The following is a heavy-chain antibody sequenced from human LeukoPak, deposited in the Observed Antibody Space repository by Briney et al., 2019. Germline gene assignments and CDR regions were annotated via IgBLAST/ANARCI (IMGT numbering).Heavy chain of an antibody. J-gene: IGHJ6*02. CDR2: ISGYNGNT. V-gene: IGHV1-18*01. Sequence: ASVKVSCKASGYTFTSYGISWVRQAPGQGLEWMGWISGYNGNTKYAQKLQGRVTMTTDTSTSTAYMELRSLRSDDTAVYYCAKDLATSQDYYYYYGMDVWGQGTTVTVSS. CDR3: AKDLATSQDYYYYYGMDV. CDR1: GYTFTSYG.